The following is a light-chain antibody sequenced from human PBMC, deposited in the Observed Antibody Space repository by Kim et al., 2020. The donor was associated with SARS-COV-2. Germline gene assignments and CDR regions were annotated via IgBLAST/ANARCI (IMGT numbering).Light chain of an antibody. CDR2: AAS. CDR3: QQSYGTPIT. J-gene: IGKJ5*01. CDR1: QSLNTD. Sequence: ASVGDRFTITCQTTQSLNTDLNWYQQKPGKAPNLLIYAASTLQSGVPSRFSGSRYGTDFTLTISILQPEDFATYYCQQSYGTPITFGQGTRLEIK. V-gene: IGKV1-39*01.